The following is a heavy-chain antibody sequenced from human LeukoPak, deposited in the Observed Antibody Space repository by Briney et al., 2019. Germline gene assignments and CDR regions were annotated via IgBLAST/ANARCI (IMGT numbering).Heavy chain of an antibody. V-gene: IGHV1-3*01. CDR2: IDGGNGDT. Sequence: ASVKVSCKTSGYNFLKYAINWVCQAPGQRFEWMGWIDGGNGDTRFSQKFQDRVSFTRDTFATTVYMELTSLRSEDTAVYYCARDQSRDIRVDFDYWGQGTLVIVSS. J-gene: IGHJ4*02. CDR1: GYNFLKYA. CDR3: ARDQSRDIRVDFDY. D-gene: IGHD5-24*01.